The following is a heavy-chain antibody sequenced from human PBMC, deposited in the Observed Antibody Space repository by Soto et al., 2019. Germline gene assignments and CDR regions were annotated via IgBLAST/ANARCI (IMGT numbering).Heavy chain of an antibody. J-gene: IGHJ4*02. D-gene: IGHD5-18*01. CDR1: GGSISSYY. CDR2: IYYSGST. CDR3: ARGGSVVRDTARTFDY. V-gene: IGHV4-59*01. Sequence: QVQLQESGPGLVKPSETLSLTCTVSGGSISSYYWSWIRQPPGKGLEWIGYIYYSGSTNYNPSLKSRVTISVDTSKNQFSLKLSSVTAADTAVYYCARGGSVVRDTARTFDYWGQGTLVTVSS.